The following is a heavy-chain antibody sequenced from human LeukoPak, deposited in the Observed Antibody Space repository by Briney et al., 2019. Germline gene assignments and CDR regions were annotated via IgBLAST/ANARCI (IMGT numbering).Heavy chain of an antibody. J-gene: IGHJ6*04. CDR1: GFTVSSNY. CDR3: ARAIGSVRFLDV. D-gene: IGHD3-3*01. Sequence: GESLKISCAASGFTVSSNYMSWVRQAPGKGLEWVSVIYSGGSTYYADSVKGRFTISRDNSKNTLYLQMNSLRAEDTAVYYCARAIGSVRFLDVWGKGTTVTVSS. CDR2: IYSGGST. V-gene: IGHV3-53*01.